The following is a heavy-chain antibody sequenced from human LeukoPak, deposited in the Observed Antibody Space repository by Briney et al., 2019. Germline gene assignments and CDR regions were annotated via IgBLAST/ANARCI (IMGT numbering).Heavy chain of an antibody. J-gene: IGHJ4*02. CDR3: AKHPESGNFDY. CDR1: GFTFSSYV. CDR2: INTNGRIT. Sequence: PGGSLRLSCAASGFTFSSYVMSWVRQAPGKGLEWVSIINTNGRITYYADSVKGRFTISRDNSKNTLYLQMNSLRAEDTAVYYCAKHPESGNFDYWGRGTLVTVSS. V-gene: IGHV3-23*05. D-gene: IGHD1-14*01.